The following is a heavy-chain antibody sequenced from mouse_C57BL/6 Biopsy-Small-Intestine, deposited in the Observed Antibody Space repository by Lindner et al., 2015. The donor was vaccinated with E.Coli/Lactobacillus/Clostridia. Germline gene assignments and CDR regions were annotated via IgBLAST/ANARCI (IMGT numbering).Heavy chain of an antibody. Sequence: VQLQESGGGLVKPGGSLKLSCAASGFTFSDYGMHWVRQAPEKGLEWVAYISSFSIIYYADTVKGRFTISRDNAKNTLFLQMTSLRPEDTAMYFCAREDYGSTYGWYFDVWGTGTTVTVSS. CDR1: GFTFSDYG. CDR3: AREDYGSTYGWYFDV. J-gene: IGHJ1*03. V-gene: IGHV5-17*01. D-gene: IGHD1-1*01. CDR2: ISSFSII.